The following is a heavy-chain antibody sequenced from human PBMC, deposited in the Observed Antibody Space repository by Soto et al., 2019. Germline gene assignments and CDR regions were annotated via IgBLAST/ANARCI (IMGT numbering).Heavy chain of an antibody. V-gene: IGHV2-5*02. Sequence: QITLKESGPTLVEPTQTLTLTCSFPGFSLTNSGVGVGWFRQAPGKALEYLGIIYCDNGRRYNPSLKTSLTITIDTSKNQVVLSMTYMEPVDTGTYYCAHRVSYSAWEVGWFDSLGQGSPVTVS. D-gene: IGHD1-26*01. CDR3: AHRVSYSAWEVGWFDS. J-gene: IGHJ5*01. CDR2: IYCDNGR. CDR1: GFSLTNSGVG.